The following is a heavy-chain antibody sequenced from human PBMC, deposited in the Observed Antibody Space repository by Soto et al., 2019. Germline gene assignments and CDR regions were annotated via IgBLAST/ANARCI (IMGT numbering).Heavy chain of an antibody. V-gene: IGHV1-8*01. CDR2: MNPNSGNA. D-gene: IGHD1-26*01. Sequence: QVQLVQSGAEVKKPGASVKVSCKASGYTFTSYDINWVRQATGQGLEWMGWMNPNSGNAGYAQRFQGRVTMTRNTSITTAYLELSSLRSEDTAVYYCARERETRGSDPWGQGTLVTVSS. CDR1: GYTFTSYD. CDR3: ARERETRGSDP. J-gene: IGHJ5*02.